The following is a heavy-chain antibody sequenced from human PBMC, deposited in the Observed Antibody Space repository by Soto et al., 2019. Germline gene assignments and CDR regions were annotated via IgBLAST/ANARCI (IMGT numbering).Heavy chain of an antibody. CDR1: GGSISSYY. J-gene: IGHJ2*01. CDR3: GRSFMWYFDL. Sequence: SETLSLTCTVSGGSISSYYWSWIRQPPGKGLEWIGYIYYSGSTNYNPSLKSRVSMSVDTSKNQFSLKLSSVTAADTAVYYCGRSFMWYFDLWGRGTLVTVSS. D-gene: IGHD3-16*01. V-gene: IGHV4-59*08. CDR2: IYYSGST.